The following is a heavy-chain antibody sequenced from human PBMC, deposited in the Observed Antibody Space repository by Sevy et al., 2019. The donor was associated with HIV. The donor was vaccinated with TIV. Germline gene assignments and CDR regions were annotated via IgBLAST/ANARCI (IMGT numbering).Heavy chain of an antibody. V-gene: IGHV3-30-3*01. CDR2: ISYDGSDK. D-gene: IGHD1-1*01. Sequence: GGSLRLSCTASGFAFTNYYAMHWVRQAPGKGLEWVALISYDGSDKFYADSVKGRFTITRDNFKNTLYLQMNGLTTDDTAVYYCARPRANDVDHCVFYAMDVWGQGTTVTVSS. CDR3: ARPRANDVDHCVFYAMDV. J-gene: IGHJ6*02. CDR1: GFAFTNYYA.